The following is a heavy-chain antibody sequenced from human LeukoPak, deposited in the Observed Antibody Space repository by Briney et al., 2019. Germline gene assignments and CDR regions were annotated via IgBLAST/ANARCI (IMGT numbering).Heavy chain of an antibody. CDR2: IRYDGSNK. CDR1: GFTFSSYG. V-gene: IGHV3-30*02. Sequence: QPGGSLRLSCAASGFTFSSYGMHWVRQAPGKGLEWVAFIRYDGSNKYYADSVKGRFNISRDNSKNTLYLYVNSLRAEDTAVYYCAKDPRQWLAQYYIDYWGQGTLVTVSS. J-gene: IGHJ4*02. D-gene: IGHD6-19*01. CDR3: AKDPRQWLAQYYIDY.